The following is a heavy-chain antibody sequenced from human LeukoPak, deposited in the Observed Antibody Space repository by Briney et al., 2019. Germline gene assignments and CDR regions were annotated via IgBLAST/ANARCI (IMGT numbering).Heavy chain of an antibody. CDR3: ARAIVVVPAGSEDYYYYGMDV. V-gene: IGHV4-59*12. Sequence: SETLSLTCTVSGGSISSYYWSWIRQPPGKGLEWIGYIYYSGSTNYNPSLKSRVTISVDTSKNQFSLKLSSVTAADTAVYYCARAIVVVPAGSEDYYYYGMDVWGQGTTVTVSS. CDR1: GGSISSYY. J-gene: IGHJ6*02. D-gene: IGHD2-2*01. CDR2: IYYSGST.